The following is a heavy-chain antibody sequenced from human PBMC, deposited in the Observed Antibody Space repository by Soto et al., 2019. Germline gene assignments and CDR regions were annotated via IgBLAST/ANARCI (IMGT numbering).Heavy chain of an antibody. Sequence: ASVKVSCKASGYTFTSYDINWVRQATGQGLEWMGWMNPNSGNTGYAQKFQGRVTRTRNTSISTAYMELSSLRSEDTAVDYCARVCRSGSYNPYYYYMDVWGKGTTVTVSS. V-gene: IGHV1-8*01. CDR1: GYTFTSYD. J-gene: IGHJ6*03. CDR2: MNPNSGNT. D-gene: IGHD3-10*01. CDR3: ARVCRSGSYNPYYYYMDV.